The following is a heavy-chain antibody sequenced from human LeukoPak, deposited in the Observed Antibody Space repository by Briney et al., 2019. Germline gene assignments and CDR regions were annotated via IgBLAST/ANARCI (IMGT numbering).Heavy chain of an antibody. Sequence: SETLSLTCTVSGYSISSGYYWGWIRQPPGKGLEWIGSIYHSGSTYYNPSLKSRVTISVDTSKNQFSLKLSSVTAADTAVYYCAGIGFYSPHDYWGQGTLVTVSS. D-gene: IGHD4-11*01. CDR1: GYSISSGYY. CDR3: AGIGFYSPHDY. V-gene: IGHV4-38-2*02. CDR2: IYHSGST. J-gene: IGHJ4*02.